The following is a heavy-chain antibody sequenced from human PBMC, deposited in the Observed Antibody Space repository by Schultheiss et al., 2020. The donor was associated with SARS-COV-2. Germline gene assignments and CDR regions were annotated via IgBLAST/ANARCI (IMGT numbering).Heavy chain of an antibody. J-gene: IGHJ4*02. CDR3: ARGGSIGHSRIDY. V-gene: IGHV4-59*01. CDR1: GGSISSYY. Sequence: SETLSLTCTVSGGSISSYYWSWIRQPPGKGLEWIGYIYYSGSTNYNPSLKSRVTISVDTSKNQFSLKLSSVTAADTAVYYCARGGSIGHSRIDYWGQGTLVTVSS. D-gene: IGHD6-19*01. CDR2: IYYSGST.